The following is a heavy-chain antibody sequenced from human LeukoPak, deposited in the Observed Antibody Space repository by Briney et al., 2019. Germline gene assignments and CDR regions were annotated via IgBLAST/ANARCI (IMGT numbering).Heavy chain of an antibody. Sequence: KPSETLSLTCAVYGGSFSGYYWSWIRQPPGKGLEWIATIYYSGSSYFNPSLKNRVTISVDTSKSHFSLNLSSVTAADTAVYYCARVSGMAASGTFDYWGQGTLVTVSS. CDR3: ARVSGMAASGTFDY. D-gene: IGHD6-13*01. J-gene: IGHJ4*02. V-gene: IGHV4-34*01. CDR1: GGSFSGYY. CDR2: IYYSGSS.